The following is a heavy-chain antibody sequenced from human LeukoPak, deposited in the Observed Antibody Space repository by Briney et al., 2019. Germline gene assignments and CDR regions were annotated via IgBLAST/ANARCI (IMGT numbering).Heavy chain of an antibody. D-gene: IGHD6-6*01. J-gene: IGHJ4*02. CDR3: ARESYSSSYLFDF. V-gene: IGHV4-4*07. CDR2: IYTSGST. CDR1: GGSISCYY. Sequence: SETLSLTCTVSGGSISCYYWSWIRQPAGKGLEWIGRIYTSGSTNYNPSLKSRVTMSVDTSKNQISLKVNSVTAADTAVYYCARESYSSSYLFDFWGQGTLVTVSS.